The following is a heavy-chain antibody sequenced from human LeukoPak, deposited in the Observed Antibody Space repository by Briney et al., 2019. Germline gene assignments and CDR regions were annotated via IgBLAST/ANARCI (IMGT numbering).Heavy chain of an antibody. CDR3: AKGVWSSSWADAFDI. CDR2: ISASGQST. Sequence: GGSLRLSCAASGFTFSSYAMSWVRQAPGKGLEWVSSISASGQSTYYADSVKGRFTISRDNSKNTVYLQMNSLRAEDTAVYYCAKGVWSSSWADAFDIWGQGTMVTVSS. J-gene: IGHJ3*02. CDR1: GFTFSSYA. V-gene: IGHV3-23*01. D-gene: IGHD6-13*01.